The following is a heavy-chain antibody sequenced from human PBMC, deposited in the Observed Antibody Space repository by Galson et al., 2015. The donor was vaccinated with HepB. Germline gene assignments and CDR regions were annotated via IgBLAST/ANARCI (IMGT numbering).Heavy chain of an antibody. CDR3: ARGSGYRSAWFY. CDR1: GLIFSSHW. D-gene: IGHD6-19*01. Sequence: SLRLSCAASGLIFSSHWMSWVRQAPGKGLEWVANINQDGNEIYYVDSVRGRFTISRDNAKNSLYLQMSSLRAEDTAVYYCARGSGYRSAWFYWGQGTLVIVSS. CDR2: INQDGNEI. V-gene: IGHV3-7*01. J-gene: IGHJ4*02.